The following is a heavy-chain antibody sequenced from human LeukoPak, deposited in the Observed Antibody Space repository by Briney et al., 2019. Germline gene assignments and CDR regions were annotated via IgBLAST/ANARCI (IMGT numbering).Heavy chain of an antibody. V-gene: IGHV3-30*04. J-gene: IGHJ3*02. Sequence: PGRSLRLSCAASGFTFNSYDMHWVRQAPGKGLGWVSIISYDGNNKYYADSVKGRFTISRDNSKNTLYLQMNSLRAEDTAVYYCAKDLFNSGYDRGYAFDIWGQGTMVTVSS. D-gene: IGHD5-12*01. CDR1: GFTFNSYD. CDR2: ISYDGNNK. CDR3: AKDLFNSGYDRGYAFDI.